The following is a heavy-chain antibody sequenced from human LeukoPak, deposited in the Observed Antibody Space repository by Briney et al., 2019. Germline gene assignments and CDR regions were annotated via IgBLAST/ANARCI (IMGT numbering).Heavy chain of an antibody. V-gene: IGHV3-23*01. CDR2: ISGSGGSS. CDR1: GFTFSYYA. CDR3: ATRYNWNDVWAPLDY. J-gene: IGHJ4*02. D-gene: IGHD1-20*01. Sequence: GGSLRLSCAASGFTFSYYAMSWVRQAPGKGLEWVSVISGSGGSSYYADSVKGRFTISRDNSKSTLYLQMNSLRAEDTAVYYCATRYNWNDVWAPLDYWGQGTLVTVSS.